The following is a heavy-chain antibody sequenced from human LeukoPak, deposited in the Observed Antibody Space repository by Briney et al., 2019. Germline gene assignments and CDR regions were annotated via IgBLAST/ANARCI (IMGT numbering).Heavy chain of an antibody. D-gene: IGHD3-22*01. V-gene: IGHV4-30-4*01. Sequence: SETLSLTCTVSNGSISRGDYYWSWIRQPPGKGLEWIGYIHYSGNTYYNPSLKSRVTISVDTSKNQFSLKLSSVTAADTAVYYCARRIVYYDSSGTEGGAFDIWGQGTMVTVSS. CDR2: IHYSGNT. CDR3: ARRIVYYDSSGTEGGAFDI. J-gene: IGHJ3*02. CDR1: NGSISRGDYY.